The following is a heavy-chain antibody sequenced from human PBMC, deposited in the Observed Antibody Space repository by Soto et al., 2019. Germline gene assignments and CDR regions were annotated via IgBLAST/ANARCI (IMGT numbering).Heavy chain of an antibody. CDR2: FSDGGSNT. D-gene: IGHD6-13*01. V-gene: IGHV3-23*01. Sequence: EVQLLESGGGLVQPGGSLRLSCAASGFSFSSYAMNWVRQAPGKGLECVSAFSDGGSNTYYTDSVKGRFTISRDNSKNTVFLQMNSLRAEDTAVYYCAILDSSTWYTGYYFDYWGQATLVTVSS. CDR1: GFSFSSYA. J-gene: IGHJ4*02. CDR3: AILDSSTWYTGYYFDY.